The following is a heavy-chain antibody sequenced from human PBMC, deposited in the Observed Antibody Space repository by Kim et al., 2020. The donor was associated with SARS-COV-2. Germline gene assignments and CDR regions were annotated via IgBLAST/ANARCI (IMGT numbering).Heavy chain of an antibody. Sequence: SETLSPTCTVSDGSISRISYYWGWIRQPPGKGLEWFGSIYYRGITYYNPSLKSRVTISVDMSKNQFSLKLSSVTAADTAVYYCGRHAKDDLTSGHYQGMDVWGQGTTVTVSS. J-gene: IGHJ6*02. CDR1: DGSISRISYY. CDR3: GRHAKDDLTSGHYQGMDV. V-gene: IGHV4-39*01. D-gene: IGHD3-3*01. CDR2: IYYRGIT.